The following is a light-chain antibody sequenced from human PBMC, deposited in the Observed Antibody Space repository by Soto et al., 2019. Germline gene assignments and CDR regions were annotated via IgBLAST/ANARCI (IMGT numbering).Light chain of an antibody. Sequence: QPVLTQPPSVSGAPGQRVTISCTGSSSNIGAGYDVHWYQQLPGTAPILLIYGNSNRPSGVPDRFSGSKSGTSASLAITGLQAEDEADYYCQSYDSSLSGYVFGTGTKLTVL. V-gene: IGLV1-40*01. CDR2: GNS. J-gene: IGLJ1*01. CDR3: QSYDSSLSGYV. CDR1: SSNIGAGYD.